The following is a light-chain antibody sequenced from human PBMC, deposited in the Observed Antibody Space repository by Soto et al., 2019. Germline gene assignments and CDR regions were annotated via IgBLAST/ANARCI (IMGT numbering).Light chain of an antibody. Sequence: EIVMTQSPATLSVSPGERATLSCRARQSVSSNLAWYQQKPGQAPRLLIYDASNRATGIPARFSGSGSGTDFTRTISSLEPEDFAVYYCQQRSNWPPASTLGQGTRLEIK. J-gene: IGKJ5*01. CDR1: QSVSSN. CDR3: QQRSNWPPAST. CDR2: DAS. V-gene: IGKV3-11*01.